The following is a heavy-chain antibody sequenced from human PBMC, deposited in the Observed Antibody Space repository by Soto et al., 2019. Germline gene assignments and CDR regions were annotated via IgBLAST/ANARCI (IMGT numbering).Heavy chain of an antibody. J-gene: IGHJ4*02. CDR3: ARDFYYYGSGTMGGYFDY. V-gene: IGHV3-66*01. CDR2: IYSGGST. Sequence: EVQLVESGGGLVQPGGSLRLSCAVSGLTVSSNYMSWVRQAPGKGLEWVSVIYSGGSTNNADSVKGRFTISRDNSKNMLYLQMNSLRAEDTAVYYCARDFYYYGSGTMGGYFDYWGQGTLVTVSS. CDR1: GLTVSSNY. D-gene: IGHD3-10*01.